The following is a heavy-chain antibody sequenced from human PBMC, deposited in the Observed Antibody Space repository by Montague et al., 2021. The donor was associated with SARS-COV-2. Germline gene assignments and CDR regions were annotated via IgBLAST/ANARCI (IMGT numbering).Heavy chain of an antibody. CDR3: SRGSYRYSHNYYYAMDV. J-gene: IGHJ6*02. D-gene: IGHD4-11*01. CDR1: CRATRADGVR. CDR2: IFYNGGT. V-gene: IGHV4-31*03. Sequence: TLSLTCFGPCRATRADGVRSQFFRHLPGTALMRIWYIFYNGGTDYNPSLKSRVNIAVDTSKNQFSLRLSSVTAADTAVYYCSRGSYRYSHNYYYAMDVWGQGTTVIVSS.